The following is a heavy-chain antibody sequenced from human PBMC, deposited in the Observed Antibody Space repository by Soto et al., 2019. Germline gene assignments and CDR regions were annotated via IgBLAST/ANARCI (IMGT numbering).Heavy chain of an antibody. CDR1: GGSISSGGYY. CDR3: ARDQAYYYGSGSSFYYYGMDV. J-gene: IGHJ6*02. V-gene: IGHV4-31*03. D-gene: IGHD3-10*01. Sequence: QVQLQESGPGLVKPSQTLSLTCTVSGGSISSGGYYWSWIRQHPGKGLEWIGYIYYSGSTYYNPSLKSRVTISVDTSKNQFSLKLSSVTAADTAVYYCARDQAYYYGSGSSFYYYGMDVWGQGTTVTVSS. CDR2: IYYSGST.